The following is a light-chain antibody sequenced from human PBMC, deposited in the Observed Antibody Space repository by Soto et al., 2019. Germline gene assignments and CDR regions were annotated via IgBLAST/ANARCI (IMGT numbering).Light chain of an antibody. CDR3: QQYNDWPLT. Sequence: EIVMTQSPVTLSVSPGERATLSCRASQSVRSNFAWYQQKPGQAPNLLIYGAFTRATGIPARFSGTGSGTEFTLTISSLQSEDFALYYCQQYNDWPLTFGQGTKVEV. CDR2: GAF. V-gene: IGKV3-15*01. CDR1: QSVRSN. J-gene: IGKJ1*01.